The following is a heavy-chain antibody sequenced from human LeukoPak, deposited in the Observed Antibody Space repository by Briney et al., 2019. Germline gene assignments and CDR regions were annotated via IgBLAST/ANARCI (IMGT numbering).Heavy chain of an antibody. V-gene: IGHV1-3*01. J-gene: IGHJ4*02. CDR3: ARDDCGDTCYPGGY. Sequence: ASVKVSCKASGYTFTKYVVHWVRQAPGQRPEWMGWINAGNGDTKYSQNFQDRVTITRDSSANTAYMELSSLTSEDTALYYCARDDCGDTCYPGGYWGQGTLVTVSS. CDR1: GYTFTKYV. CDR2: INAGNGDT. D-gene: IGHD2-21*01.